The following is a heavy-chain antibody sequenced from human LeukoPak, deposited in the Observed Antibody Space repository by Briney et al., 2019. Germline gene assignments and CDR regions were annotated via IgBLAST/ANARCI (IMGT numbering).Heavy chain of an antibody. Sequence: ASVKVSCKASGYTFTGYYIHWVRQAPGQGLECMGWISPNSGGTNYAQKFQGRVTMTRDTSISTAYMELSRLTSDDTAVYYCARGGSGSYFSWLDPWGQGTLVTVSS. CDR3: ARGGSGSYFSWLDP. CDR2: ISPNSGGT. CDR1: GYTFTGYY. V-gene: IGHV1-2*02. J-gene: IGHJ5*02. D-gene: IGHD3-10*01.